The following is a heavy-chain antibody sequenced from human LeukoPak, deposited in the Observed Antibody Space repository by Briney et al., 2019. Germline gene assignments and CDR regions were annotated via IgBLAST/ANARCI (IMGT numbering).Heavy chain of an antibody. CDR1: GYTFTGYY. J-gene: IGHJ4*02. Sequence: ASVKVSCKASGYTFTGYYIHWVRQAPGQGLEWMGWINPNSGGTNYAQKFQGRVTMSRDTSISAAYMEVSRLRSDDTAVYYCAREEYSSGWYRADYWGQGTLSPSPQ. V-gene: IGHV1-2*02. CDR3: AREEYSSGWYRADY. D-gene: IGHD6-19*01. CDR2: INPNSGGT.